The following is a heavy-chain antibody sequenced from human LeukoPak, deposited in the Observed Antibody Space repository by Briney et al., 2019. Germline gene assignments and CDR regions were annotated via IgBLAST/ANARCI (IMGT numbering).Heavy chain of an antibody. Sequence: PSETLSLTCTVSGGSISSSSYYWGWIRQPPGKGLEWIGSIYYSGSTYYNPSLKSRVTISVDTSKNQFSLKLSSVTAADTAVYYCARRGTRGQWLVGLPRKEYYMDVWGKGTTVTISS. CDR3: ARRGTRGQWLVGLPRKEYYMDV. CDR1: GGSISSSSYY. J-gene: IGHJ6*03. CDR2: IYYSGST. D-gene: IGHD6-19*01. V-gene: IGHV4-39*01.